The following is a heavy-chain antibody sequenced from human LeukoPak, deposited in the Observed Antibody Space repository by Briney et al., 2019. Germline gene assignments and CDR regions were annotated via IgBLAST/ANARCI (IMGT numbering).Heavy chain of an antibody. CDR3: ANTYYYDSSGYSAHNY. V-gene: IGHV3-21*04. CDR1: GFTFSSYS. J-gene: IGHJ4*02. Sequence: GGSLRLSCAASGFTFSSYSMNWVRQAPGKGLEWVSSISSSSSYIYYADSVKGRFTISRDNSKNTLYLQMNSLRAEDTAVYYCANTYYYDSSGYSAHNYWGQGTLVTVSS. D-gene: IGHD3-22*01. CDR2: ISSSSSYI.